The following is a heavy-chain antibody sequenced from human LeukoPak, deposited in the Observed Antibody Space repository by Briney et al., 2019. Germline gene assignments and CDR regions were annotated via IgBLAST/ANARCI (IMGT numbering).Heavy chain of an antibody. D-gene: IGHD4-17*01. CDR1: GFTVSNYY. CDR3: ARDRGDYGDLGIYFDY. CDR2: IYSGGSK. Sequence: GGSLRLSCAASGFTVSNYYMSWVRQAPGKGLEWVSVIYSGGSKYYSDSVKGRLTISRDNSKHTLYLQMNSLRAEDTAVYYCARDRGDYGDLGIYFDYWGQGTLVTVSS. V-gene: IGHV3-53*01. J-gene: IGHJ4*02.